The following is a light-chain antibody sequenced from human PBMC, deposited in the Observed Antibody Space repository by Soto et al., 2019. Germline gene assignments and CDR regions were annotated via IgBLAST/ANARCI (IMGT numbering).Light chain of an antibody. CDR3: QTWGTGNVV. Sequence: QLVLTQSPSASASLGASVKLTCTLSSGHSSYAIAWHQQQPEKGPRYLMKLNSDGSHSKGDGIPDRFSGSSSGAERYLTISSLQSEDEADYYCQTWGTGNVVFGGGTKLTFL. CDR2: LNSDGSH. CDR1: SGHSSYA. J-gene: IGLJ2*01. V-gene: IGLV4-69*01.